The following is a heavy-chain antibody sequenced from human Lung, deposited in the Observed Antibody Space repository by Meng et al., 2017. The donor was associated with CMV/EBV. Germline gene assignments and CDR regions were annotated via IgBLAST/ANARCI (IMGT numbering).Heavy chain of an antibody. V-gene: IGHV1-8*01. CDR2: MNPTSGNT. Sequence: ASXXVSXKVSGYTFTNHDIHWVRQATGQGLEWMGWMNPTSGNTGYAQKFQGRVTMTRNTSTGTAYMELTSLRSEDTAVYYCASPDRHATKLNYWGQGRLVTVSS. J-gene: IGHJ4*02. CDR3: ASPDRHATKLNY. D-gene: IGHD5-12*01. CDR1: GYTFTNHD.